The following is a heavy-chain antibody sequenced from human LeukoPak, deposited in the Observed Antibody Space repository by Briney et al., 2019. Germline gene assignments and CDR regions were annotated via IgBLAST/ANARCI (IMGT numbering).Heavy chain of an antibody. Sequence: SETLSLTCAVYGGSFSGYYWSWIRQPPGKGLEWIGEINHSGSTNYNPSLKSRVTIPVDTSKNQFSLKLSSVTAADTAVYYCARGRRYFDRLPRFDYWGQGTLVTVSS. V-gene: IGHV4-34*01. J-gene: IGHJ4*02. CDR3: ARGRRYFDRLPRFDY. CDR1: GGSFSGYY. CDR2: INHSGST. D-gene: IGHD3-9*01.